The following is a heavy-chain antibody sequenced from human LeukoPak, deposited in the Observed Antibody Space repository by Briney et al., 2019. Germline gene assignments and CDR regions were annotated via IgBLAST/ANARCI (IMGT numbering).Heavy chain of an antibody. CDR3: ARHRCSGGSCYPMNWFDP. Sequence: SETLSLTCAVYGGSFSGYYWTWIRQPPGKGLEWIGEINYSGGTNYHPSLKSRVTISLDTSKNQFSLNLTSVTAADTAVYYCARHRCSGGSCYPMNWFDPWGQGTLVTVSS. J-gene: IGHJ5*02. V-gene: IGHV4-34*01. D-gene: IGHD2-15*01. CDR2: INYSGGT. CDR1: GGSFSGYY.